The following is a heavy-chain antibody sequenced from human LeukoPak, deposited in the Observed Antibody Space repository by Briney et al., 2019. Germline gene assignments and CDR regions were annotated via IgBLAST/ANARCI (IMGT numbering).Heavy chain of an antibody. CDR1: GGTFSSYA. J-gene: IGHJ4*02. CDR2: IIPILGIA. CDR3: ARVGFGESFDY. V-gene: IGHV1-69*04. D-gene: IGHD3-10*01. Sequence: SVKVSCKASGGTFSSYAISWVRQAPGQGLEWMGRIIPILGIANYAQKFQGRVTITADKSTSTAYMELSSLRSEDTAVYYCARVGFGESFDYWGQGTLVTVSS.